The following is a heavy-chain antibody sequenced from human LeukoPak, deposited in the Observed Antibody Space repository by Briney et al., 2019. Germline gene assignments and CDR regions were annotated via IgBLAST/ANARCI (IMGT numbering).Heavy chain of an antibody. CDR2: ISGSGGST. Sequence: PGGSLRLSCAASGFTFSSYAMSWVRQAPGKGMEWVSAISGSGGSTYYADSVKGRFTIYRDNSKNTLYLQMNSLRAEDAAVYYCAMGGDYFDYWGQGTLVTVSS. CDR1: GFTFSSYA. J-gene: IGHJ4*02. D-gene: IGHD3-16*01. V-gene: IGHV3-23*01. CDR3: AMGGDYFDY.